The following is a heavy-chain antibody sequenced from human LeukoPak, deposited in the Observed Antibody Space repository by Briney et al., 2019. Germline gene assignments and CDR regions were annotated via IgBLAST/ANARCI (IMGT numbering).Heavy chain of an antibody. CDR1: GYTFTSYG. J-gene: IGHJ5*02. D-gene: IGHD3-3*01. CDR3: ARDSARLEWLLYNWFDP. CDR2: INPSGGST. Sequence: GASVKVSCKASGYTFTSYGISWVRQAPGQGLEWMGIINPSGGSTSYAQKFQGRVTMTRDTSTSTVYMELSSLRSKDTAVYYCARDSARLEWLLYNWFDPWGQGTLVTVSS. V-gene: IGHV1-46*01.